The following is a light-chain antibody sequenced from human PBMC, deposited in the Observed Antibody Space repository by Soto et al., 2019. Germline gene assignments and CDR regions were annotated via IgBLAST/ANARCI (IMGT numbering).Light chain of an antibody. V-gene: IGKV1-39*01. CDR1: QSITSY. J-gene: IGKJ1*01. Sequence: DIPMTQSPSSLSASVGDRVTITCRASQSITSYLNWYQQKPGKAPQLLIYAASSLQSGVPSRFSGIGSGTDFTLTISSLQPEDFATYFCQQSYTTPWTFGQGTKVEVK. CDR3: QQSYTTPWT. CDR2: AAS.